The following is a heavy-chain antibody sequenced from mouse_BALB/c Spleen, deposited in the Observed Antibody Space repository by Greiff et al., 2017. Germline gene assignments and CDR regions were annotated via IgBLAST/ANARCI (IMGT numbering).Heavy chain of an antibody. J-gene: IGHJ1*01. CDR2: ISTYYGDA. D-gene: IGHD1-1*01. CDR3: ARERDYGSSWYFDV. CDR1: GYTFTDYA. Sequence: QVQLQQSGAELVRPGVSVKISCKGSGYTFTDYAMHWVKQSHAKSLEWIGVISTYYGDASYNQKFKGKATMTVDKSSSTAYMELARLTSEDSAIYYCARERDYGSSWYFDVWGAGTTVTVSS. V-gene: IGHV1S137*01.